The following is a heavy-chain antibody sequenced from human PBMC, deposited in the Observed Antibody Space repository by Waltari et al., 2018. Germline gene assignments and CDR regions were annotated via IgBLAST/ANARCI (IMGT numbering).Heavy chain of an antibody. CDR2: ISDSGGTK. D-gene: IGHD6-19*01. Sequence: EVQLLESGGGLVQPGGSLRLSCEASGFKFSSYGMSWVRQAPGTGLGGVSVISDSGGTKYYADSVKGRFTISRDNSKNTRQMQMNSLTAEDTAVYYCVKGALSAKKFDGWGQGILVTVSS. CDR1: GFKFSSYG. J-gene: IGHJ4*02. CDR3: VKGALSAKKFDG. V-gene: IGHV3-23*01.